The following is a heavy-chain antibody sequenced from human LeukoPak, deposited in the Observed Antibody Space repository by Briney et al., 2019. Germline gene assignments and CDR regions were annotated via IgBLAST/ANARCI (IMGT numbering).Heavy chain of an antibody. V-gene: IGHV3-23*01. D-gene: IGHD7-27*01. CDR1: GFTFSNYV. CDR3: AKDGGLWVSAHWGDS. Sequence: PGGSLRLSCAASGFTFSNYVMNWVRQAPGQGLEWVSSITNTGSTYYADSVKGRFTISRDNSKNTLFLQMNSLRAEDTAVYYCAKDGGLWVSAHWGDSWGRGTLVTVSS. CDR2: ITNTGST. J-gene: IGHJ4*02.